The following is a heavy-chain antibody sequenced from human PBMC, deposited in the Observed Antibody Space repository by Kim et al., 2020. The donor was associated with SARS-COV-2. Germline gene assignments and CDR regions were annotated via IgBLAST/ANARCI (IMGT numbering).Heavy chain of an antibody. Sequence: GGSLRLSCTISGFTFTGYAMSWVRQAPGKGLERVSSIVGSDGTTYYVDSVKGRFTISRDNSKNTLYLQMSTLIADDTAVYYCMKGGWGSIWDHWGQGTL. V-gene: IGHV3-23*01. CDR3: MKGGWGSIWDH. J-gene: IGHJ4*02. D-gene: IGHD2-21*01. CDR1: GFTFTGYA. CDR2: IVGSDGTT.